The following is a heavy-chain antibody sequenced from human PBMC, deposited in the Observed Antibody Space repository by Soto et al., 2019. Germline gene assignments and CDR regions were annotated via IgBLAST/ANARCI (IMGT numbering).Heavy chain of an antibody. CDR1: GFSLSTSGVG. Sequence: SGPTLVNPTQTLTLTCTFSGFSLSTSGVGVGWIRQPPGKALEWLALIYWDDDKRYSPSLKSRLTITKDTSKNQVVLTMTNMDPVDTATYYCAHTKQQLVPWVRPGVSFDPWGQGTLVTVSS. CDR2: IYWDDDK. J-gene: IGHJ5*02. V-gene: IGHV2-5*02. D-gene: IGHD6-13*01. CDR3: AHTKQQLVPWVRPGVSFDP.